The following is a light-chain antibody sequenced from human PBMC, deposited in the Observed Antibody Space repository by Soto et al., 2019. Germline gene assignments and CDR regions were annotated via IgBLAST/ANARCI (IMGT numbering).Light chain of an antibody. CDR3: QSYDSSIVV. CDR1: SGSIASNY. CDR2: EDN. Sequence: NFMLTQPHSVSESPGKTVTISCTRSSGSIASNYVQWYQQRPGSAPTTVSYEDNQRPSGVPDRFSGSIDSSSNSASLTISGLKTEDEADYYCQSYDSSIVVFGGGTQLTVL. V-gene: IGLV6-57*04. J-gene: IGLJ2*01.